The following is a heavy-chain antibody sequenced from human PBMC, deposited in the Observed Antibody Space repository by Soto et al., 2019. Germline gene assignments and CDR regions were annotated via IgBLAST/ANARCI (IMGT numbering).Heavy chain of an antibody. CDR1: GYTFSSYV. Sequence: QVQLVQSGGEVKKSGASVKISCKASGYTFSSYVIHWVRQAPGQRPEWMGWVNAGNGDTRYSQRFQGRVTITRDTFATTGYMDLSSLTSADTAVYYCARASSHHDGFDIWGQGTKVTVSS. CDR2: VNAGNGDT. V-gene: IGHV1-3*01. CDR3: ARASSHHDGFDI. J-gene: IGHJ3*02.